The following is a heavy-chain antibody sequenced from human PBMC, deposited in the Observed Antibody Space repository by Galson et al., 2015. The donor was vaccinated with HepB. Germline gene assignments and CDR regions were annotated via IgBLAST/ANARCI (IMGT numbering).Heavy chain of an antibody. CDR2: ITTYNNNT. V-gene: IGHV1-18*01. Sequence: SVKVSCKASGYNFMNYAISWVRQAPGQGPEWLGWITTYNNNTRYAQKVQGRVTMTTDTSTSTAYMELRSLISDDTAVYYCARREAYYYGTNSGGYFDPWGQGTLVTVSS. CDR1: GYNFMNYA. J-gene: IGHJ5*02. CDR3: ARREAYYYGTNSGGYFDP. D-gene: IGHD3-10*01.